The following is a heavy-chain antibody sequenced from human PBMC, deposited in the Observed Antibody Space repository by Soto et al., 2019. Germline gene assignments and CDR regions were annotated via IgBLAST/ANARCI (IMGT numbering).Heavy chain of an antibody. CDR1: GFTFSSYA. CDR3: ARDHGGKMYSSGWKEGVFDY. V-gene: IGHV3-30-3*01. D-gene: IGHD6-19*01. CDR2: ISYDGSNK. Sequence: GGSLRLSCAASGFTFSSYAMHWVRQAPGKGLEWVAVISYDGSNKYYADSVKGRFTISRDNSKNTLYLQMNSLRAEDTAVYYCARDHGGKMYSSGWKEGVFDYWGQGTLVTVSS. J-gene: IGHJ4*02.